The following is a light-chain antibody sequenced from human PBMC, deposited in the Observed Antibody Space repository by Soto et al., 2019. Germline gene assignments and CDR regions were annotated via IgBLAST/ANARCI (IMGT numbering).Light chain of an antibody. CDR1: ERVSTN. Sequence: PGESATLCCRASERVSTNLAWYQQTPGQAPRLLIYSASRRPTDIPVRFSGSGSGAEFTLTISSLQSEDFAIYYCQQYNNLPPTFGQGTKVEVK. CDR2: SAS. CDR3: QQYNNLPPT. J-gene: IGKJ1*01. V-gene: IGKV3-15*01.